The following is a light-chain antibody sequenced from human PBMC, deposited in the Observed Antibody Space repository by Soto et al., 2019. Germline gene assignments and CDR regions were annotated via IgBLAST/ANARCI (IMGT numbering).Light chain of an antibody. V-gene: IGKV1-5*01. CDR2: DAS. CDR3: QQYNSYIT. J-gene: IGKJ5*01. Sequence: DIQMTQSRCTLSSSVGYRFTITCRASQSISSWLAWYQQKPGKAPKILIYDASSLESGFQSRFRGSGSGTEFTLTISSLQPDDFATYYCQQYNSYITFGTWPRLELK. CDR1: QSISSW.